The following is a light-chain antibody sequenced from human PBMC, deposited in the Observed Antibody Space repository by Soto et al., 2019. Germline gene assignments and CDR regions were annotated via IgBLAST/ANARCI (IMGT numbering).Light chain of an antibody. CDR2: DAS. CDR1: QSVRSNY. Sequence: EIVLTQSPGTLSLSPGERATLSCRASQSVRSNYLAWYQQKPGQAPRFLIYDASGRATGIPDRFSGSGSGTDFTLTISRLEPEDFAVYYCQQYGSSPLTFGGGTKVEIK. J-gene: IGKJ4*01. V-gene: IGKV3-20*01. CDR3: QQYGSSPLT.